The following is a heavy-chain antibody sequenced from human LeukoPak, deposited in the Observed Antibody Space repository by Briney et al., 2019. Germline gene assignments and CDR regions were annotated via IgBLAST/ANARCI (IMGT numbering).Heavy chain of an antibody. CDR1: GFTFSSYS. D-gene: IGHD3-22*01. CDR2: ISSSSSYI. J-gene: IGHJ4*02. Sequence: GGSLRLSCAASGFTFSSYSMNWVRQAPGKGLVWVSSISSSSSYIYYADSVKGRFTISRDNAKNSLYLQMNSLRAEDTAVYYCARDNVVITTSGVGAPDYWGQGTLVTVSS. CDR3: ARDNVVITTSGVGAPDY. V-gene: IGHV3-21*01.